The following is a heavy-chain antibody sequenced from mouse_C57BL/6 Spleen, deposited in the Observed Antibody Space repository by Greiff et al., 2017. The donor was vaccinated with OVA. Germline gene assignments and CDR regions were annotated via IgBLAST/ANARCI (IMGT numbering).Heavy chain of an antibody. CDR2: INPNNGGT. CDR1: GYTFTDYY. CDR3: ARADGYYLDY. V-gene: IGHV1-26*01. D-gene: IGHD2-3*01. Sequence: VQLQQSGPELVKPGASVKISCKASGYTFTDYYMNWVKQSHGKSLEWIGDINPNNGGTSYNQKFKGKATLTVDKSSSTAYMELRSLTSEDSAVYYWARADGYYLDYWGQGTTLTVSS. J-gene: IGHJ2*01.